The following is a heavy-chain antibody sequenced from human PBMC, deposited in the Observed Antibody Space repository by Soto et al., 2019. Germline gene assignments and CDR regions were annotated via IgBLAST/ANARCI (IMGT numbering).Heavy chain of an antibody. D-gene: IGHD2-21*02. CDR1: GGSINSRSYY. Sequence: PSETLSPTCTVSGGSINSRSYYWGWIRQSPGKGLEWIGSIYYSGSTYYNPSLKSRVAMSVDTSKNQFSLKLRSVSAADTAVYYCARQRTSVVTQAYFDDWGQGSLVTVS. CDR2: IYYSGST. V-gene: IGHV4-39*01. CDR3: ARQRTSVVTQAYFDD. J-gene: IGHJ4*02.